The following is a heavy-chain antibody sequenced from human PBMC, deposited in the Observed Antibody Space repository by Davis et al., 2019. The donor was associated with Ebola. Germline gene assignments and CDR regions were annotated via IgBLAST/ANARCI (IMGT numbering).Heavy chain of an antibody. CDR2: LGLSDDT. D-gene: IGHD1-26*01. CDR1: GFVFSSYV. CDR3: AKDTSNIWFDI. V-gene: IGHV3-23*01. Sequence: GESLTISCAASGFVFSSYVMSWVRRAPGKGLEWVSTLGLSDDTYYADSVKGRFTISRDNSKNTLHLQMNSLRVEDTAIYYCAKDTSNIWFDIWGQGTMVTVSS. J-gene: IGHJ3*02.